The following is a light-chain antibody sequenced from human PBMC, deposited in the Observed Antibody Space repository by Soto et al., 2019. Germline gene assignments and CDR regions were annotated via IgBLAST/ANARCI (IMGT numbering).Light chain of an antibody. CDR3: QTWGTGIVV. CDR2: VTSDGSH. Sequence: QPVLTQSPSASASLGASVKLTCTLSSGHSNYAIAWHQQQPGKGPRYLMKVTSDGSHNKGDGIPDRFSGSSSGAERYLTISSLQSEDDADYYCQTWGTGIVVFGGGTQLTVL. CDR1: SGHSNYA. J-gene: IGLJ2*01. V-gene: IGLV4-69*01.